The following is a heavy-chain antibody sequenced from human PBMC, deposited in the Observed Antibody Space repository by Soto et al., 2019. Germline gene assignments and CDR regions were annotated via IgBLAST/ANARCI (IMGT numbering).Heavy chain of an antibody. CDR3: AKSPYDEPDAFDI. J-gene: IGHJ3*02. D-gene: IGHD2-8*01. CDR2: ISGSGGST. Sequence: EVQLLESGGGLVQPGGSLRLSCAASGFTFSSYAMSWVRQAPGKGLQWVSAISGSGGSTYYADSVKGRFTISRDNSKNTLYLQMNSLRAEDTAVYYCAKSPYDEPDAFDIWGQGTMVTVSS. CDR1: GFTFSSYA. V-gene: IGHV3-23*01.